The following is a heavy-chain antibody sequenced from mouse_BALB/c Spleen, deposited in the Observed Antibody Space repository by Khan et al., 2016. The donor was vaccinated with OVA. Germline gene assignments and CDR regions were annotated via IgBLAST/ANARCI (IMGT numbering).Heavy chain of an antibody. CDR3: ARLLINFDY. J-gene: IGHJ2*01. CDR2: TNPTNGRT. Sequence: QVQLQQSGAELVKAGASVKMSCKASGYTFTSYWMHWVKQRLGQGLEWFAETNPTNGRTYYNEKFKSKATLTVDKSSSTAYMLLSGPTSEDSAVYYCARLLINFDYWGQGTTLTVSS. D-gene: IGHD2-1*01. CDR1: GYTFTSYW. V-gene: IGHV1S81*02.